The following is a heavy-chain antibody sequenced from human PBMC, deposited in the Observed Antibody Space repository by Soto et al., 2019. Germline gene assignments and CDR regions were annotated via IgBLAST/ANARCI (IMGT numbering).Heavy chain of an antibody. Sequence: QVQLVQSGAEEKKPGASVKVSCKASGYTFTSYAMHWVRQAPGQRLEWMGWINAGNGNTKYSPKFQGRVTITRDTSASTAYMELSSLRSEDTAVYYCARVGPPAVPWGQGTLVTVSS. CDR3: ARVGPPAVP. CDR1: GYTFTSYA. J-gene: IGHJ5*02. CDR2: INAGNGNT. V-gene: IGHV1-3*05.